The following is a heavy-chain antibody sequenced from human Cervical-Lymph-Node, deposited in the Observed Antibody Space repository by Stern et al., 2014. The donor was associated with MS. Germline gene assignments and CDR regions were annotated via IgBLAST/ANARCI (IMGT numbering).Heavy chain of an antibody. V-gene: IGHV1-18*01. CDR1: GYNTTSYG. D-gene: IGHD6-13*01. CDR3: ATFISAAGTFNH. J-gene: IGHJ4*02. CDR2: ISAYNGNT. Sequence: QVQLVQSGGEVKKPGASVKVSCKASGYNTTSYGFTWVRQAPGQGLEWMVLISAYNGNTNYAQKFQGRVTMTTDTSTSTAYMEVRSLRSDDTAVYYCATFISAAGTFNHWGQGTLVTVSS.